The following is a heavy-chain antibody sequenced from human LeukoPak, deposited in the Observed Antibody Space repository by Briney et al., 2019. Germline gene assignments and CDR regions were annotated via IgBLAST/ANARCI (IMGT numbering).Heavy chain of an antibody. D-gene: IGHD6-6*01. V-gene: IGHV1-2*02. Sequence: AASVKVSCKASGYTFTGYYMHWVRQAPGQGLEWMGWINPNSGGTNYAQKFQGRVTMTRDTSISTAYMELSRLRSDDTAVYYCARDTPYSSSSGPGYWGQGTLVTVSS. CDR1: GYTFTGYY. CDR2: INPNSGGT. CDR3: ARDTPYSSSSGPGY. J-gene: IGHJ4*02.